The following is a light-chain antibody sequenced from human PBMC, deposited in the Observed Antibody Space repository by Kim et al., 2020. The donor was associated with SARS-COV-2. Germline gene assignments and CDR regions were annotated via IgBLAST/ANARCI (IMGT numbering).Light chain of an antibody. J-gene: IGLJ2*01. CDR2: YDS. CDR1: NIGSKS. Sequence: SYELTQSPSVSVAPGKTARITCGGNNIGSKSVHWYQQKPGQAPVLVIYYDSDRPSGIPERFSGSNSGNTATLTISRVEAGDEADYYCQVWDSSSDHPMWVFGGGTQLTVL. CDR3: QVWDSSSDHPMWV. V-gene: IGLV3-21*04.